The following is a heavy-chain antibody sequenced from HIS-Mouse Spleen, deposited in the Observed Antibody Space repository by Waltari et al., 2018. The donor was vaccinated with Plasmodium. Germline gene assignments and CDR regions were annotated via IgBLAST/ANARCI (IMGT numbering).Heavy chain of an antibody. CDR1: GFTFSSYG. CDR2: ISYDGSNK. J-gene: IGHJ3*02. V-gene: IGHV3-30*18. D-gene: IGHD5-12*01. CDR3: AKGSFIGSGYDPWAFDI. Sequence: QVQLVESGGGVVQPGRSRRLSGAASGFTFSSYGMHWVRQAPGKGLEWVAVISYDGSNKYYADSVKGRFTISRDNSKNTLYLQMNSLRAEDTAVYYCAKGSFIGSGYDPWAFDIWGQGTMVTVSS.